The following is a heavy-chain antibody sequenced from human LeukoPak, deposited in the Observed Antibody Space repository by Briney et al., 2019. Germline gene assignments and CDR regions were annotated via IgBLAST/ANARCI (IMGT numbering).Heavy chain of an antibody. CDR3: ARDAYYYGSGSYYNPNYFDY. D-gene: IGHD3-10*01. CDR2: ISYDGSNK. V-gene: IGHV3-30*04. J-gene: IGHJ4*02. Sequence: GGSLRLSCAASGFTFSSYAMHWVRQAPGKGLEWVAVISYDGSNKYYADSVKGRFTISRDNSKNTLYLQMNSLRAEDTAVYYCARDAYYYGSGSYYNPNYFDYWGQGTLVTVSS. CDR1: GFTFSSYA.